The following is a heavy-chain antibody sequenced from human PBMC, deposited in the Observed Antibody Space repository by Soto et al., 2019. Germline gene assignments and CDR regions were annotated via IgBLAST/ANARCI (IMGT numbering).Heavy chain of an antibody. V-gene: IGHV4-59*01. Sequence: PSETLSLTCTVSGGSISSYYWSWIRQPPGKGLEWIGYIYYSGSTNYNPSLKSRVTISVDTSKNQFSLKLSSVTAADTAVYYCARDYYDYIWGTRDDAFDIWGQGTMVTVSS. CDR2: IYYSGST. CDR3: ARDYYDYIWGTRDDAFDI. J-gene: IGHJ3*02. CDR1: GGSISSYY. D-gene: IGHD3-16*01.